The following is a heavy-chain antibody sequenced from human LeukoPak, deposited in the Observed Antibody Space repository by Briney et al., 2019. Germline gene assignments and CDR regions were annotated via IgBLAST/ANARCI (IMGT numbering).Heavy chain of an antibody. V-gene: IGHV1-18*01. Sequence: GASVKVSCKASGYTFTSYGISWVRQAPGQGLEWMGWISAYNGNTNYAQKLQGRATMTTDTSTSTAYMELRSLRSDDTAVYYCARTVSCSSTSCYLSDYWGQGTLVTVSS. CDR1: GYTFTSYG. J-gene: IGHJ4*02. D-gene: IGHD2-2*01. CDR2: ISAYNGNT. CDR3: ARTVSCSSTSCYLSDY.